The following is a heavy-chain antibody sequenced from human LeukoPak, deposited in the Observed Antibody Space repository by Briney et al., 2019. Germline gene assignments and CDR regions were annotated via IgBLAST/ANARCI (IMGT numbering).Heavy chain of an antibody. D-gene: IGHD4-17*01. CDR3: AADYGDTAFDI. CDR2: IIPIFGTA. V-gene: IGHV1-69*05. CDR1: GGTFSSYA. Sequence: ASVKVSCKASGGTFSSYAISWVRQAPGQGLEWMGRIIPIFGTANYAQKFQGRVTITTDESTSTAYMELSSLRSEDTAVYYCAADYGDTAFDIWGQGTMVTVSS. J-gene: IGHJ3*02.